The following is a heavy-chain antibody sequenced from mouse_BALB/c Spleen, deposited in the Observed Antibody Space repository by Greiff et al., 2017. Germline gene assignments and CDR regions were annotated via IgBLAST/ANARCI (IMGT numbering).Heavy chain of an antibody. D-gene: IGHD1-1*01. CDR1: GFTFSSYT. J-gene: IGHJ1*01. CDR3: TREGITTVVADWYFDV. V-gene: IGHV5-6-4*01. Sequence: EVQGVESGGGLVKPGGSLKLSCAASGFTFSSYTMSWVRQTPEKRLEWVATISSGGSYTYYPDSVKGRFTISRDNAKNTLYLQMSSLKSEDTAMYYCTREGITTVVADWYFDVWGAGTTVTVSS. CDR2: ISSGGSYT.